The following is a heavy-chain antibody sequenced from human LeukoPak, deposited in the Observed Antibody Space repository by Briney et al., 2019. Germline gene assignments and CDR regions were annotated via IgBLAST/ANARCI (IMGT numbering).Heavy chain of an antibody. CDR1: GGSFSGYY. CDR2: INHSGST. V-gene: IGHV4-34*01. D-gene: IGHD5-12*01. CDR3: ARDSSRGYSGYAGLNWFDP. Sequence: SETLSLTCAVYGGSFSGYYWSWIRQPPGKGLEWIGEINHSGSTYYNPSLKSRVTISVDTSKNQFSLKLSSVTAADTAVYYCARDSSRGYSGYAGLNWFDPWGQGTLVTVSS. J-gene: IGHJ5*02.